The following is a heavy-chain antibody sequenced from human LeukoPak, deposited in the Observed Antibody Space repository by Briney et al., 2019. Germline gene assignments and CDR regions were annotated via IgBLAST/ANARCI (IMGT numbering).Heavy chain of an antibody. CDR2: IDYSVST. CDR1: GGSTRSYY. V-gene: IGHV4-59*01. D-gene: IGHD6-13*01. Sequence: PLETLSLTCSVSGGSTRSYYWGWILRPPGTGLVGFVYIDYSVSTNYNPSLKSRVTISVDTSKNQFSLKLSSVSAADTAVYYCARGSGSSWYYPTFDYWGQGTLVTVSS. J-gene: IGHJ4*02. CDR3: ARGSGSSWYYPTFDY.